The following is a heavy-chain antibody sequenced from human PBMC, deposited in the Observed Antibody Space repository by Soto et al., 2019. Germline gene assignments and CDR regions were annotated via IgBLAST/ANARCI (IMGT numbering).Heavy chain of an antibody. V-gene: IGHV4-31*03. CDR3: ARAGGHDYGDYGDAFDI. D-gene: IGHD4-17*01. J-gene: IGHJ3*02. CDR1: GGSISSGGYY. Sequence: QVQLQESGPGLVKPSQTLSLTCTVSGGSISSGGYYWSWIRQHPGKGLEWIGYIYYSGSTYYNPSLKSRVTISVDTSKNQFSLKLSSVTAADTAVYYCARAGGHDYGDYGDAFDIWGQGTMVTVSS. CDR2: IYYSGST.